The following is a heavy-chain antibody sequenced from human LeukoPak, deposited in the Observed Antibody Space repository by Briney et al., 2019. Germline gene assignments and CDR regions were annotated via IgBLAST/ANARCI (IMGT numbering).Heavy chain of an antibody. CDR2: ISVYSDNT. CDR3: ARDGPWGGDAFDI. Sequence: AAVKVSCKASGYTFNSYGIRWLRQAPAQGLEWMGWISVYSDNTNYAQKVQDTVTMTTDTSTKTAYMELRSLRSDDTAVYDCARDGPWGGDAFDIWGQGTLVTVSS. V-gene: IGHV1-18*01. J-gene: IGHJ3*02. D-gene: IGHD1-26*01. CDR1: GYTFNSYG.